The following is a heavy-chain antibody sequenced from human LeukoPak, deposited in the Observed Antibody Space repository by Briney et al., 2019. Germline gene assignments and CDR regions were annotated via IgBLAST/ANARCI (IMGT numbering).Heavy chain of an antibody. D-gene: IGHD3-22*01. CDR3: ARDRGYSTFDY. CDR1: GFTFSNYW. Sequence: GGSLRLSCEASGFTFSNYWMSWVRQAPGKGLEWVANLNQDVSEKNYVDSVTGRFTISRDNAKNSLYLQMNSLRAEDTAVYYCARDRGYSTFDYWGQGTLVTVSS. CDR2: LNQDVSEK. V-gene: IGHV3-7*01. J-gene: IGHJ4*02.